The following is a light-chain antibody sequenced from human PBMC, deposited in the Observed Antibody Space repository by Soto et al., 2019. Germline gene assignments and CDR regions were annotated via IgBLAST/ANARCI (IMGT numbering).Light chain of an antibody. CDR3: QQYNNWPTWT. V-gene: IGKV3-15*01. CDR2: GAS. CDR1: PTVSTN. J-gene: IGKJ1*01. Sequence: VITPSPATPSVSPGERATPPCRASPTVSTNLAWYQQKPGQAPRLLIYGASTRATGIPARFSGSGSETEFTLTISSLQAEDSAVYFCQQYNNWPTWTFGQGTKVDIK.